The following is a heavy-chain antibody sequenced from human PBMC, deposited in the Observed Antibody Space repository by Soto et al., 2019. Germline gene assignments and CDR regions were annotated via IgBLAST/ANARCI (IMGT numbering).Heavy chain of an antibody. CDR3: AKQIPTVNMKYYFDY. V-gene: IGHV3-23*01. J-gene: IGHJ4*02. CDR1: GFTFSSFA. Sequence: PGGSLRLSCAASGFTFSSFAMSWVRQAPGRGLEWVSTISGTGGNTYYADSVKGRFTISRDNSKNTLYLQMNSLRAEDTAVYYCAKQIPTVNMKYYFDYWGQGTLVTV. CDR2: ISGTGGNT. D-gene: IGHD4-17*01.